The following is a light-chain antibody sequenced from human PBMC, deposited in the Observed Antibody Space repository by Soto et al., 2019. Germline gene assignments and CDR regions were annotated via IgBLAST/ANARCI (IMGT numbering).Light chain of an antibody. J-gene: IGLJ1*01. CDR1: GSDVGAYKY. V-gene: IGLV2-8*01. CDR2: EVD. CDR3: SSYGGSNIPLYV. Sequence: QSALTQPPSASGSPGQSLTISCAGTGSDVGAYKYVSWHQQRPGKAPKLIIYEVDKRPSGVPDRFSGSKSGNTASLTVSGLQAEDEADYYCSSYGGSNIPLYVFGTGTKVTVL.